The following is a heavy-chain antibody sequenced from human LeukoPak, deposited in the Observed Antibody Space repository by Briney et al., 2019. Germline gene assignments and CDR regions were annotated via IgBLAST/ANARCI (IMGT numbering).Heavy chain of an antibody. CDR2: IYSGGAT. Sequence: PGGSLRLSCAASGVTVGNNYMIWVRQAPGKGLEWVSRIYSGGATNYADSVKGRFTISRDNSKNTLYLQMNSLRAEDTAVYYCARGCSSTSCYGFDYWGQGTLVTVSS. D-gene: IGHD2-2*01. CDR1: GVTVGNNY. V-gene: IGHV3-53*01. J-gene: IGHJ4*02. CDR3: ARGCSSTSCYGFDY.